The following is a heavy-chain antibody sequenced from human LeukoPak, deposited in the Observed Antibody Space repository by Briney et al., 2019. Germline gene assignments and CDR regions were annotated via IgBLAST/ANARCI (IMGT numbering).Heavy chain of an antibody. J-gene: IGHJ4*02. Sequence: SETLSLTCTVSGGSITNNYWAWIRQPPGKGLEWIGYTHDSGNSNYNPSLRSRVTISVDTSKNQFSLKLSSVTAADTAVYYCARDLRSDSSGYYGYYFDYWGQGTLVTVSS. V-gene: IGHV4-59*13. D-gene: IGHD3-22*01. CDR1: GGSITNNY. CDR2: THDSGNS. CDR3: ARDLRSDSSGYYGYYFDY.